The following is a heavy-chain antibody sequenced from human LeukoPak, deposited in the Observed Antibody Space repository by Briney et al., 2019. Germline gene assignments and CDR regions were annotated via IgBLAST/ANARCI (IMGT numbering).Heavy chain of an antibody. D-gene: IGHD6-13*01. CDR1: GFTFSNAW. CDR3: ARVSSSSWWALDY. V-gene: IGHV3-69-1*01. Sequence: GGSLRLSCAASGFTFSNAWMNWVRQAPGKGLEWVSSISSSSYIYYADSVKGRFTISRDNAKNTLYLQMNSLRAEDTAVYYCARVSSSSWWALDYWGQGTLVTVSS. CDR2: ISSSSYI. J-gene: IGHJ4*02.